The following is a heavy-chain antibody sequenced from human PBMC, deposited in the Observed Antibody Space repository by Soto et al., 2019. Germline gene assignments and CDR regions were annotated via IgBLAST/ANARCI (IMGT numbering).Heavy chain of an antibody. J-gene: IGHJ2*01. D-gene: IGHD2-8*01. CDR2: IYWNDDK. CDR1: GFSLSTSGVG. CDR3: AHPIVIMVYAGDWYYDR. Sequence: QITLKESGPTLVKPTQTLTLTCTFSGFSLSTSGVGVGWIRQPPGKALEWLALIYWNDDKRYSPSLKSRLTIPKDTSNNQVVLTLTNMAPVDTAIYYCAHPIVIMVYAGDWYYDRWGRGTLVTVSS. V-gene: IGHV2-5*01.